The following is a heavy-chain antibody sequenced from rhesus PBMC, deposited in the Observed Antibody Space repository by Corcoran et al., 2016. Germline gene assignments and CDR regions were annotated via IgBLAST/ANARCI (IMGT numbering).Heavy chain of an antibody. CDR1: GGSISSTY. J-gene: IGHJ4*01. Sequence: QLQLQESGPGLVKPSETLSLTYAVAGGSISSTYWRWLRPPPGKGLEWIGRISGSGGSTDYNPSLKRRVTMSTDTSKNQFSLKLSSVTAADTAVYYCARDHPHGYSNLDYWGQGVLVTVSS. V-gene: IGHV4-173*01. CDR2: ISGSGGST. CDR3: ARDHPHGYSNLDY. D-gene: IGHD4-23*01.